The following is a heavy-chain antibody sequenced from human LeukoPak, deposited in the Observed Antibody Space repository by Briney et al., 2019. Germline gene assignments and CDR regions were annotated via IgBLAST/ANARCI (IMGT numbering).Heavy chain of an antibody. J-gene: IGHJ4*02. CDR3: ARASYCSDGSCYSDY. V-gene: IGHV1-18*04. CDR2: ISAYNGNT. Sequence: VASMKVSCKPSGYTFTAYYMHWVRQAPGQGLEWMGWISAYNGNTIYAQKVKGRVTMTTDTSTSTAYMELRSLNSDDAAVYYCARASYCSDGSCYSDYWGQGTLVTVSS. D-gene: IGHD2-15*01. CDR1: GYTFTAYY.